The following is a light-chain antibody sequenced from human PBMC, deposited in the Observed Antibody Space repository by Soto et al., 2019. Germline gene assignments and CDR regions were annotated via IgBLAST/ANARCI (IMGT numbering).Light chain of an antibody. CDR1: ERIYSAY. V-gene: IGKV3-20*01. J-gene: IGKJ5*01. CDR3: QQYGGSPVT. Sequence: EVVLTQSPGTLSLSRGERATLSCRASERIYSAYLGWYQQKPGRAPRVLIYDASTRATGVPDRFSGSGSGTDFTLTISRLEPEDFAVYYCQQYGGSPVTFGQGTRLENK. CDR2: DAS.